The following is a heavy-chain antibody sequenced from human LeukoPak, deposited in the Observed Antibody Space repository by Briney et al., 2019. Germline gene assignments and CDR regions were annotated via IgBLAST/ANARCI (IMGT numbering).Heavy chain of an antibody. CDR2: IYSGGST. CDR1: GFTVSSNY. V-gene: IGHV3-53*01. CDR3: ARGIPGSNWYLGFDY. J-gene: IGHJ4*02. D-gene: IGHD6-13*01. Sequence: GGSLRLSCAASGFTVSSNYMNWVRQARGKGLEWVSVIYSGGSTYYADSVKGRFTISRDNSKNTLFLQMKSLRAEDTAVYYCARGIPGSNWYLGFDYWGQGTLVTVSS.